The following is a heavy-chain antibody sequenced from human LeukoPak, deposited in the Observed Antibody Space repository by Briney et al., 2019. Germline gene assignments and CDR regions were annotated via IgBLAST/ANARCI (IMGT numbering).Heavy chain of an antibody. CDR1: GGTFSSYA. Sequence: SVTVSCKASGGTFSSYAISWVRQAPGQGLEWMGRIIPILGIANYAQKFQGRVTITADKSTSTAYMELSSLRSEDTAVYYCARDYGLRLGELPWGQGTLVTVSS. D-gene: IGHD3-16*01. J-gene: IGHJ5*02. CDR3: ARDYGLRLGELP. V-gene: IGHV1-69*04. CDR2: IIPILGIA.